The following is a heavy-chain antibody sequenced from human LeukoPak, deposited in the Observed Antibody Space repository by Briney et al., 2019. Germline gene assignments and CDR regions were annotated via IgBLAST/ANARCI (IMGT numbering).Heavy chain of an antibody. Sequence: NPSGTLSLTCAVYGGSFSGYYWSWIRQPPGKGLEWIGEINHSGSTNYNPSLKSRVTISVDTSKNQFSLKLSSVTAADTAVYYCAREGGVRSSWYINYYYYGMDVWGKGTTVTVSS. CDR3: AREGGVRSSWYINYYYYGMDV. D-gene: IGHD6-13*01. V-gene: IGHV4-34*01. CDR1: GGSFSGYY. J-gene: IGHJ6*04. CDR2: INHSGST.